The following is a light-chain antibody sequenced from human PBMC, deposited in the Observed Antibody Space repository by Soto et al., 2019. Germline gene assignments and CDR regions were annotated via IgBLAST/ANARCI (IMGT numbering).Light chain of an antibody. J-gene: IGLJ1*01. CDR1: SSNIGINA. CDR2: DNN. CDR3: AAWDDSLNGLV. Sequence: QPVLTQPPSASGTPGQRVTISCSGSSSNIGINAVNWYQQLPGTAPKLVIYDNNQRPSGVPDRFSGSKSGISASLAISGLQSEDEADYSCAAWDDSLNGLVFGTGTKLTV. V-gene: IGLV1-44*01.